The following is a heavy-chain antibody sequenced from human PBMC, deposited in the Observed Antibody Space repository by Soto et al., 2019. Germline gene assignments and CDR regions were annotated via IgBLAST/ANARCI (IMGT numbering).Heavy chain of an antibody. J-gene: IGHJ4*02. CDR1: DGYVSSGSYY. V-gene: IGHV4-61*01. Sequence: SETLSLTCTVADGYVSSGSYYLSWIRQPPGKGLEWIGYIYYSGSTNYNPSLKSRVTISVDTSKNQFSLKLSSVTAADTAVYYCARGAAAGTINFDYWGQGTLVTVSS. CDR3: ARGAAAGTINFDY. D-gene: IGHD6-13*01. CDR2: IYYSGST.